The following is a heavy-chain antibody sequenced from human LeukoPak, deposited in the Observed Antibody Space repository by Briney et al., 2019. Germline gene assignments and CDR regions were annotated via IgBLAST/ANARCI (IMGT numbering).Heavy chain of an antibody. CDR1: GFTFDDYA. J-gene: IGHJ5*02. V-gene: IGHV3-43*02. D-gene: IGHD6-6*01. CDR3: AKDMDEYSSSSSWFDP. Sequence: GGSLTRACAASGFTFDDYAMHWVRQAPGKGLEWVSLISGDGGSTYYADSVKGRFTISRDNSKNSLYLQMNSLRTEDTASYYCAKDMDEYSSSSSWFDPWGQVTMVTVSS. CDR2: ISGDGGST.